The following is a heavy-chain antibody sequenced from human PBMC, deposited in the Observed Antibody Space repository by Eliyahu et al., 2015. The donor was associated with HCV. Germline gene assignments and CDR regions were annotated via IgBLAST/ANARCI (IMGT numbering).Heavy chain of an antibody. J-gene: IGHJ5*02. CDR1: GFTFSSYE. CDR3: ARDRRTVTSYNWFDP. CDR2: ISSSGSTI. V-gene: IGHV3-48*03. Sequence: EVQLVESGGGLVQPGGSLRLSCAASGFTFSSYEMNWVRQAPGKGLEWVSYISSSGSTIYYADSVKGRFTISRDNAKNSLYLQMNSLRAEDTAVYYCARDRRTVTSYNWFDPWGQGTLVTVSS. D-gene: IGHD4-17*01.